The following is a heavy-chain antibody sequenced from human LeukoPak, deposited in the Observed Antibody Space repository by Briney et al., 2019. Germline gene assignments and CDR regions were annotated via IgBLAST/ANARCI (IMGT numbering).Heavy chain of an antibody. Sequence: ASVKVSCKASGYTFTSYGISWVRQAPGQGLEWMGWISAYNGNANYAQKLRGRVTMTTDTSTSTAYMELRSLRSDDTAVYYCARALEVVDFCDYWGQGTLVTVSS. CDR1: GYTFTSYG. CDR2: ISAYNGNA. J-gene: IGHJ4*02. V-gene: IGHV1-18*01. D-gene: IGHD3-22*01. CDR3: ARALEVVDFCDY.